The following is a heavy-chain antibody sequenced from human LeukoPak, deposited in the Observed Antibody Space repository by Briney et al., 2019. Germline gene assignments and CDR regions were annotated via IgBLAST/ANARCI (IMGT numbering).Heavy chain of an antibody. V-gene: IGHV4-30-2*01. CDR2: IYHSGST. CDR3: ARQLGSSWYPRDPADSDF. D-gene: IGHD6-13*01. CDR1: GDSISSGGHY. Sequence: SQTLSLTCTVSGDSISSGGHYWSWIRQPPGKGLEWIGYIYHSGSTYYNPSLKSRVTISVNRSKNQFSLKLSSVTAADTAVYYCARQLGSSWYPRDPADSDFWGQGTLVTVSS. J-gene: IGHJ4*02.